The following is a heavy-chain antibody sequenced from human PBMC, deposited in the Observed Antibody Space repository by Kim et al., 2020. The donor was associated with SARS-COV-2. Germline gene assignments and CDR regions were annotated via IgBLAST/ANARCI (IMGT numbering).Heavy chain of an antibody. V-gene: IGHV4-59*01. Sequence: SETLSLTCTVSGGSISSYYWSWIRQPPGKGLEWIGYIYYSGSTNYNPSLKSRVTISVDTSKNQFSLKLSSVTAADTAVYYCARGDYTAMAPMAEIDYWGQGTLVTVSS. CDR2: IYYSGST. D-gene: IGHD5-18*01. CDR1: GGSISSYY. J-gene: IGHJ4*02. CDR3: ARGDYTAMAPMAEIDY.